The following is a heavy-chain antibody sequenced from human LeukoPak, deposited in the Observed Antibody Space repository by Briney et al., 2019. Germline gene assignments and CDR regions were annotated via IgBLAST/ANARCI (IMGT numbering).Heavy chain of an antibody. CDR3: ARVWAWGSGNYFDN. D-gene: IGHD7-27*01. CDR1: RFTFSNYW. V-gene: IGHV3-7*05. Sequence: PGGSLRLSCAASRFTFSNYWMSWVRQAPGKGLEWVANINQDGSEKYYVDSVKGRFTISRDNAKNSLYLQMNSLRVEDTALYYCARVWAWGSGNYFDNWGQGTLVTVSS. J-gene: IGHJ4*02. CDR2: INQDGSEK.